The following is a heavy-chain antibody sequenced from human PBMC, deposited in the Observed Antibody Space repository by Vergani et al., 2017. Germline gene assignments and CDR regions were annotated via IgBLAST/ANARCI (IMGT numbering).Heavy chain of an antibody. V-gene: IGHV4-4*07. CDR2: IYTSGST. CDR1: GGSISRYY. CDR3: ASSGSYPMGDDAFDI. Sequence: QVQLQESGPGLVKPSETLSLTCTVSGGSISRYYWSWIRQPAGKGLEWIGRIYTSGSTNYNPSLKSRVTMSVDTSKNQFSLKLSSVTAADTAVYYCASSGSYPMGDDAFDIWGQGTMVTVSS. D-gene: IGHD1-26*01. J-gene: IGHJ3*02.